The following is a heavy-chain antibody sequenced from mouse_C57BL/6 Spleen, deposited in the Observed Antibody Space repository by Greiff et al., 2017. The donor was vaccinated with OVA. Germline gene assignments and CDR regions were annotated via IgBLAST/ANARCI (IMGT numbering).Heavy chain of an antibody. D-gene: IGHD2-4*01. CDR3: ASIYYDYDADY. CDR2: IYPGSGNT. J-gene: IGHJ2*01. Sequence: QVQLKESGPELVKPGASVKISCKASGYSFTSYYIHWVKQRPGQGLEWIGWIYPGSGNTKYNEKFKGKATLTADTSSSTAYMQLSSLTSEDSAVYYCASIYYDYDADYWGQGTTLTVSS. CDR1: GYSFTSYY. V-gene: IGHV1-66*01.